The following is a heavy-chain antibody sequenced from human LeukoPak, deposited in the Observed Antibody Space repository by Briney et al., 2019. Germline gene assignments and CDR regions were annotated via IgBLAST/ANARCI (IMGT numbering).Heavy chain of an antibody. V-gene: IGHV3-30*04. J-gene: IGHJ4*02. Sequence: GGSLRLSCAASGFSFSSYAMHWVRQAPGKGLEWVAVISYDGSNKYYADSVKGRFTISRDNSKNTLYLQMNSLRAEDTAVYYCATDQRYDILTAYEYWGQGALVTVSS. D-gene: IGHD3-9*01. CDR3: ATDQRYDILTAYEY. CDR2: ISYDGSNK. CDR1: GFSFSSYA.